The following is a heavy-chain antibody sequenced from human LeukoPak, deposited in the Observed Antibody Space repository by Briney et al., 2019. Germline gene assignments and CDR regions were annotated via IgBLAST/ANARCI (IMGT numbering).Heavy chain of an antibody. CDR2: IYYSGST. D-gene: IGHD6-6*01. Sequence: SETLSLTCTVSGGSISSYYWSWIRQPPGKGLEWTGYIYYSGSTNYNPSLKSRVTISVDTSKNQFSLKLSSVTAADTAVYYCARGVAARPNRSYYYYYYMDVWGKGTTVTVSS. V-gene: IGHV4-59*01. CDR3: ARGVAARPNRSYYYYYYMDV. CDR1: GGSISSYY. J-gene: IGHJ6*03.